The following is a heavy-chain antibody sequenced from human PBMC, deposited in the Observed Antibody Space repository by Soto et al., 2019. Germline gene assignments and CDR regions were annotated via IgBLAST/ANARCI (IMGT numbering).Heavy chain of an antibody. D-gene: IGHD6-6*01. CDR2: IYYSGNT. J-gene: IGHJ4*02. CDR3: ARGGVAARLQN. Sequence: SETLSLTCTVSGGSISSYYWSWIRQPPGKGLEWIGYIYYSGNTNYNPSLKSQVTLSLDTSKRQFSLKLSSVAAADTALYYCARGGVAARLQNWGQGAQVTVSS. V-gene: IGHV4-59*12. CDR1: GGSISSYY.